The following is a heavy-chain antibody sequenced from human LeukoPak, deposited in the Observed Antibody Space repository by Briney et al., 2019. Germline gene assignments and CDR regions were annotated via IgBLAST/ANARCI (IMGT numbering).Heavy chain of an antibody. CDR2: IKHDGSEK. CDR1: GFTFNTYW. D-gene: IGHD2-21*02. J-gene: IGHJ5*02. Sequence: PGGSLRLSCAASGFTFNTYWMSWVRQAPGKGLEGVANIKHDGSEKYYVDSVKGRFTISRDNAKNSLYLQMNSLRAEDTAVYYCARIYCGGDCYSEGWFDPWGQGTLVTVSS. V-gene: IGHV3-7*01. CDR3: ARIYCGGDCYSEGWFDP.